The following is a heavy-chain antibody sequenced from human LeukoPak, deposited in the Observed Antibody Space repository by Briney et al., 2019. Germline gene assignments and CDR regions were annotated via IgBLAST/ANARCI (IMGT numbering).Heavy chain of an antibody. V-gene: IGHV3-23*01. CDR3: AKGPFFYYDASGYNYFDS. J-gene: IGHJ4*02. Sequence: GGSLRLSCAASGFTFSSYGMNWVRQAPGEGLEWVSAMSGSGGMTYSADSVKGRFTPSRDNSKDTLYLQMNNLRVEDTAIYYCAKGPFFYYDASGYNYFDSWGQGTLVTVSS. CDR2: MSGSGGMT. D-gene: IGHD3-22*01. CDR1: GFTFSSYG.